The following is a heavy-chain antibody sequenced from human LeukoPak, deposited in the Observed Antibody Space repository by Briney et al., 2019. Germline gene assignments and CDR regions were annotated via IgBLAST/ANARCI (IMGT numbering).Heavy chain of an antibody. J-gene: IGHJ5*02. V-gene: IGHV1-69*13. CDR3: AKIIIVSGTSIWFDP. CDR2: IIPIFGTA. Sequence: SVKVSCKASGGTFSSYAISWVRQAPGQGLEWMGGIIPIFGTADYAQKFQGRVTITADESTSTAYMELSSLRSEDTAVYYCAKIIIVSGTSIWFDPWGQGTLVTVSS. CDR1: GGTFSSYA. D-gene: IGHD5/OR15-5a*01.